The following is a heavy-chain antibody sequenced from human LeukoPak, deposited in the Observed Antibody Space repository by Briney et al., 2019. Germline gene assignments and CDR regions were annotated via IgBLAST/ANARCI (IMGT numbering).Heavy chain of an antibody. J-gene: IGHJ1*01. V-gene: IGHV1-69*04. CDR2: IIPILGIA. Sequence: SVKVSCKASGGTFSSYAISWVRQAPGQGLEWMGRIIPILGIANYAQKFQGRVTITADKSTSTAYMELSSLRSEDTAVYYCARGITVVTPERQYFQHWGQGTLVTVSS. D-gene: IGHD4-23*01. CDR1: GGTFSSYA. CDR3: ARGITVVTPERQYFQH.